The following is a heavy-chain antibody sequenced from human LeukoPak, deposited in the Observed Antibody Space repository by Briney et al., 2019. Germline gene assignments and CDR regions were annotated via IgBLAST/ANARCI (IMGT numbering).Heavy chain of an antibody. CDR3: ARGNYYDSSGYPI. CDR1: GGTFSSYA. V-gene: IGHV1-18*01. D-gene: IGHD3-22*01. J-gene: IGHJ4*02. CDR2: ISAYNGNT. Sequence: ASVKVSCKASGGTFSSYAISWVRQAPGQGLEWMGWISAYNGNTNYAQKLQGRVTMTTDTSTSTAYMELRSLRSDDTAVYYCARGNYYDSSGYPIWGQGTLVTVSS.